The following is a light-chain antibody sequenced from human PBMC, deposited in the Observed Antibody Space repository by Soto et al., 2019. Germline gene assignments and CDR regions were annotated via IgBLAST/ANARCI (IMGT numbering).Light chain of an antibody. Sequence: DIQMTQSPSTLSASVGDRVTITCRASQTINSWLAWYQQKPGKAPKLLIYKASSLESGVPSRFSGSRSGTEFTLTISSLQPDDFATYYCQQYNSYPYTSGQGTKLEIK. CDR3: QQYNSYPYT. V-gene: IGKV1-5*03. CDR2: KAS. CDR1: QTINSW. J-gene: IGKJ2*01.